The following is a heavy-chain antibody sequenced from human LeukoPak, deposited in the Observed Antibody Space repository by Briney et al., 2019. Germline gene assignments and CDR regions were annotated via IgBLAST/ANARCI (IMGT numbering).Heavy chain of an antibody. CDR1: GYTFTNYT. V-gene: IGHV1-3*01. J-gene: IGHJ3*02. CDR2: INAGNGNT. Sequence: GASVKVSCKASGYTFTNYTMHWVRQAPGQRLEWMGWINAGNGNTKYSQKFQGRVTITRATSASTAYMELSSLRSEDTAVYYCASVTTVVTTWDAFDIWGQGTMVTVSS. CDR3: ASVTTVVTTWDAFDI. D-gene: IGHD4-23*01.